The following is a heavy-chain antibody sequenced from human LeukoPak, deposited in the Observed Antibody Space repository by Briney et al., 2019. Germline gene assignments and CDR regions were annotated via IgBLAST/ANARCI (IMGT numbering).Heavy chain of an antibody. D-gene: IGHD2-21*02. Sequence: GSLRLSCVVSGFTFNRCWMNWVRQAPGKGLEWVAHINPDGRDTYYVDSVKGRFTISRDNAQNSMYLQMNSLRVEDTAVYYCTSWGDTTAEYFQRWGQGTLVTVSS. J-gene: IGHJ1*01. CDR3: TSWGDTTAEYFQR. CDR1: GFTFNRCW. CDR2: INPDGRDT. V-gene: IGHV3-7*01.